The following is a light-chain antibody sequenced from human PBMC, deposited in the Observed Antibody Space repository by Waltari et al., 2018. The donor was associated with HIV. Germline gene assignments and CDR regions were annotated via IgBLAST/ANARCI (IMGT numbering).Light chain of an antibody. Sequence: HSVLTQPPSASGTPGQRVTIPCSGSNSNLRSNSVNWYQPPPGTAPKLLIYNTNRRPSGVSDRFSGSKSGTSASLAISGLQSEDEADYYCAAWDDSLNAHVLFGGGTKLTVL. CDR2: NTN. J-gene: IGLJ2*01. CDR3: AAWDDSLNAHVL. V-gene: IGLV1-44*01. CDR1: NSNLRSNS.